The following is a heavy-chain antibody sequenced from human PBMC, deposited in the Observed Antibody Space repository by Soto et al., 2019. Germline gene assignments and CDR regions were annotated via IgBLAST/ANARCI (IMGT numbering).Heavy chain of an antibody. J-gene: IGHJ6*02. CDR2: ISGSGGST. Sequence: GGSLSLSCAASGFTFSSYAMSWVRQAPGKGLEWVSAISGSGGSTYYADSVKGRFTISRDNSKNTLYLQMNSLRAEDTAVYYCAKWLVTPNYYYYGMDVWGQGTTVTVSS. D-gene: IGHD6-19*01. CDR3: AKWLVTPNYYYYGMDV. V-gene: IGHV3-23*01. CDR1: GFTFSSYA.